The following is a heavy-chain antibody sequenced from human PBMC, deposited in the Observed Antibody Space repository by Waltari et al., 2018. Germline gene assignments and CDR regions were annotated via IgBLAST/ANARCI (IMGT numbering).Heavy chain of an antibody. J-gene: IGHJ6*02. CDR3: ASVSTTYYYYGMDV. Sequence: EVQVVESGGGLVQPGGSLRLSCAASGFTVSRKYMSWVRQAPGKGRGWVSGIDSSDSTYYAYSGKGRFTISRDNAKNTLYLQMNSLRSDDTAVYYCASVSTTYYYYGMDVWGQGTTVTVSS. V-gene: IGHV3-66*02. D-gene: IGHD2-2*01. CDR1: GFTVSRKY. CDR2: IDSSDST.